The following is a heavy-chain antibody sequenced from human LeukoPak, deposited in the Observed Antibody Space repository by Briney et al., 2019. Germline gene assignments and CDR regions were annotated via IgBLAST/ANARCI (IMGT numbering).Heavy chain of an antibody. D-gene: IGHD4-17*01. CDR3: ESDYADYVGYFFFDY. J-gene: IGHJ4*02. Sequence: GGSLRLSCAASGFTFNNYAMNWVRQAPGKGLEWVSSISGGGETTYYADSAKGRFTISRDNSQNTLYLQMNSLRAEDTAVYYCESDYADYVGYFFFDYWGQGTLVTVSS. CDR1: GFTFNNYA. CDR2: ISGGGETT. V-gene: IGHV3-23*01.